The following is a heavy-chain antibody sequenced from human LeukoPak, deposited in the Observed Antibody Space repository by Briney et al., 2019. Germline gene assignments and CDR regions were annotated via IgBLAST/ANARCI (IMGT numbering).Heavy chain of an antibody. Sequence: SETLSLTCIVSGYSISSGYFWGWIRPSPGKGLEWIANIHHTGSTYHNPSLKSRVTISVDTSKNQLSLTLSSVTAADTAVYYCARVAAGIGFFQHWGQGTLVTVSS. CDR1: GYSISSGYF. D-gene: IGHD6-13*01. J-gene: IGHJ1*01. CDR3: ARVAAGIGFFQH. V-gene: IGHV4-38-2*02. CDR2: IHHTGST.